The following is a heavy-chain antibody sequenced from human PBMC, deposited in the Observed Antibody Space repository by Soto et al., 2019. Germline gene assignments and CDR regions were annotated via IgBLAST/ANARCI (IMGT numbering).Heavy chain of an antibody. CDR3: ARNAYRNCPAYSSDS. D-gene: IGHD1-7*01. CDR1: GGSISTTGYY. Sequence: QVQLQESGPRLVKPSQTLSLTCTVSGGSISTTGYYWSWIRQRPDRGLEWMGHIYYSGPTYYIPSPRGQFSISEATSNNQFSPNLRSVTGADTVVYYFARNAYRNCPAYSSDSRGQGTLVSAS. V-gene: IGHV4-31*01. CDR2: IYYSGPT. J-gene: IGHJ4*02.